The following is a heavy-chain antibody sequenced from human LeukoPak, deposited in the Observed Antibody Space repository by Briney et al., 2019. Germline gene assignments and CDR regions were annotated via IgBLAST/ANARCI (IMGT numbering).Heavy chain of an antibody. CDR2: IYYSGST. J-gene: IGHJ4*02. D-gene: IGHD3-10*01. Sequence: SETLSLTCTVSGGSISSSSYYWGWIRQPPGKGLEWIGSIYYSGSTYYNPSLKSRVTISVDTSKNQFSLRLSSVTAADTAVYYCARGGPLYGSGSYRFDYWGQGTLVTVSS. V-gene: IGHV4-39*07. CDR3: ARGGPLYGSGSYRFDY. CDR1: GGSISSSSYY.